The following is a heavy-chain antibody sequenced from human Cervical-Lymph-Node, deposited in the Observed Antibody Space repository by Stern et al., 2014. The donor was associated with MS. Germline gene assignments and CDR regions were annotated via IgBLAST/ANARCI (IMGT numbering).Heavy chain of an antibody. Sequence: EQLVESGGGVVQPGRSLRLSCAASGFTFGSHTMHWVRQAPGKGLAWVAVISYDGSNQHYADAVQGRFTISRDNSNNTLYLQMNSLRAEDTAVYYCAKPAVARYFDYWGQGTQVTVSS. J-gene: IGHJ4*02. CDR2: ISYDGSNQ. CDR1: GFTFGSHT. D-gene: IGHD6-19*01. CDR3: AKPAVARYFDY. V-gene: IGHV3-30-3*02.